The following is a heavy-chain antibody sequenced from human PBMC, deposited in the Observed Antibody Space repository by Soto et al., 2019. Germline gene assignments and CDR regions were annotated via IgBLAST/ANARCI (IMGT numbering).Heavy chain of an antibody. D-gene: IGHD2-2*01. CDR2: IYYSGST. CDR3: ASSLGYCSSTSCYPYYYGMDV. Sequence: SETLSLTCTVSGGSISSYYWSWIRQPPGQGLEWIGYIYYSGSTNYNPSLKSRVTISVDTSKNQFSLKLSSVTAADTAVYYCASSLGYCSSTSCYPYYYGMDVWGQGTTVTVSS. J-gene: IGHJ6*02. CDR1: GGSISSYY. V-gene: IGHV4-59*01.